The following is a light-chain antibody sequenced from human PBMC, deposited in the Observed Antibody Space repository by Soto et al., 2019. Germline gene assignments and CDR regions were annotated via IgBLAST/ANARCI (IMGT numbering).Light chain of an antibody. J-gene: IGLJ2*01. CDR3: SSFAGNNNLV. CDR1: NSDIGGYNY. V-gene: IGLV2-8*01. Sequence: QSALTQPRSVSGSPGQSVTISCTGTNSDIGGYNYVSWYQQHPGKAPKVMISEVSKRPSGVPDRFSGSKSGNTASLTVSGLQAEDEADYYCSSFAGNNNLVFGGGTKLTVL. CDR2: EVS.